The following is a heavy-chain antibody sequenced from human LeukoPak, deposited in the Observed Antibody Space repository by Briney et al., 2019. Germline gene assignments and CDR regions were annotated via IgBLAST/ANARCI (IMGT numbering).Heavy chain of an antibody. D-gene: IGHD4-17*01. Sequence: GGSLRLSCAASGFTFDDYAMHWVRHAPGKGLEWVSLISWDGGSTYYADSVKGRFAISRDNSKNSLYLQMNSLRAEDTALYYCAKDRRVTTPTSDYYYYMDVWGKGTTVTVSS. CDR1: GFTFDDYA. V-gene: IGHV3-43D*03. J-gene: IGHJ6*03. CDR3: AKDRRVTTPTSDYYYYMDV. CDR2: ISWDGGST.